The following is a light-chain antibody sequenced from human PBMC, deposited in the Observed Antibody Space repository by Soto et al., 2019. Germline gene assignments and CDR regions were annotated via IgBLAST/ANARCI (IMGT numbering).Light chain of an antibody. J-gene: IGKJ3*01. V-gene: IGKV3-15*01. CDR3: QEYDTWPWGPFT. CDR1: QSVSRN. Sequence: EIVMTQSPAILSVSPGESVTFSCRASQSVSRNIAWYQQTPGQPPRLLIYGASPRATGTPDRFSGSASGTHFTLTITSLQSEDFAVYYCQEYDTWPWGPFTFGPGTKVDAK. CDR2: GAS.